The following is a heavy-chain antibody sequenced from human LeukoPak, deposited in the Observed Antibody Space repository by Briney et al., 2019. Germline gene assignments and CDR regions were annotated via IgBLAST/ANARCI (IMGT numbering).Heavy chain of an antibody. V-gene: IGHV4-59*08. CDR3: ARHYGSSGYYSSSLDY. CDR2: IYYSGST. CDR1: GGSISSYY. J-gene: IGHJ4*02. D-gene: IGHD3-22*01. Sequence: SETLSLTCTVSGGSISSYYWGWSRQPPGKGLEWIGYIYYSGSTNYNPSLKSRVTISVDTSKNQFSLKLSSVTAADTAVYYCARHYGSSGYYSSSLDYWGQGTLVTVSS.